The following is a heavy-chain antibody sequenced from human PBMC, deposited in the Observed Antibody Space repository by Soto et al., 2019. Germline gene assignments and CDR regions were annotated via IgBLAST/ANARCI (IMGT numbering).Heavy chain of an antibody. V-gene: IGHV1-18*01. CDR1: GYTFTRYG. CDR3: AREAPPNDY. J-gene: IGHJ4*02. CDR2: ITTDKGKT. Sequence: ASVKVSCKTSGYTFTRYGISWVRQAPGQGLEWMGWITTDKGKTTYAQKFQGRVTMTTDTSTSTAYMELRSLRSDDTAVYYCAREAPPNDYWGQGTLVTVSS.